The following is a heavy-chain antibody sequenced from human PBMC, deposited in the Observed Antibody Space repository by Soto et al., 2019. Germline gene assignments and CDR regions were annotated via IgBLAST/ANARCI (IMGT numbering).Heavy chain of an antibody. Sequence: GASVKVSCKASGYTFTSYAMHWVRQAPGQRLEWMGWINAGNGDTKYSQNFQGRVTITRDTSASTAYMELSDLRSEDTAVYYCAPPVIVATGTLNWSEPWGQGTLVTVSS. CDR3: APPVIVATGTLNWSEP. V-gene: IGHV1-3*01. CDR2: INAGNGDT. J-gene: IGHJ5*02. D-gene: IGHD6-13*01. CDR1: GYTFTSYA.